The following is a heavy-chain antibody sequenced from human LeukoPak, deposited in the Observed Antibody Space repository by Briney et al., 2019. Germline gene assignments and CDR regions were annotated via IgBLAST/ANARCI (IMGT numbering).Heavy chain of an antibody. D-gene: IGHD1-7*01. V-gene: IGHV4-39*07. J-gene: IGHJ5*01. CDR3: TTDLGIGNYYLFHF. CDR2: IYYSGST. CDR1: GGSISSSSYY. Sequence: PSETLSLTCTVSGGSISSSSYYWGWIRQPPGKGLEWIGSIYYSGSTYYNPSLKSRVTISVDTSKNQFSLKLSSVTAEDTAVYYCTTDLGIGNYYLFHFWGQGNLVTVSS.